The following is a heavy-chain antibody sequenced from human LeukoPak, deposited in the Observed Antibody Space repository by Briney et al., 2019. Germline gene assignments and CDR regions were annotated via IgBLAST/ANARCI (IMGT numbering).Heavy chain of an antibody. CDR1: GGSISSGSYH. CDR2: IYPSGST. D-gene: IGHD6-13*01. Sequence: SETLSLTCTVSGGSISSGSYHWSWIRQPAGKGLEWIGRIYPSGSTNYDPSLKSRVTISVDTSKNQFSLKLSSVTAADAAVYYCARDLGIKQQLEYYFDYWGQGTLVTVSS. CDR3: ARDLGIKQQLEYYFDY. V-gene: IGHV4-61*02. J-gene: IGHJ4*02.